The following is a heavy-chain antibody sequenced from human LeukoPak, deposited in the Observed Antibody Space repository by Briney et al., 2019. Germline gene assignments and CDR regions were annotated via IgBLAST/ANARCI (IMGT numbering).Heavy chain of an antibody. CDR2: ISAYNGNT. J-gene: IGHJ6*02. CDR1: GYTFTSYG. Sequence: ASVKVSCKASGYTFTSYGISWVRQAPGQGLEWMGWISAYNGNTNYAQKLQGRVTMTTDTSTSTAYMELRSLRSDDTAVYYCARVGYDSSVYYYYSMDVWGQGTTVTVSS. CDR3: ARVGYDSSVYYYYSMDV. D-gene: IGHD3-22*01. V-gene: IGHV1-18*01.